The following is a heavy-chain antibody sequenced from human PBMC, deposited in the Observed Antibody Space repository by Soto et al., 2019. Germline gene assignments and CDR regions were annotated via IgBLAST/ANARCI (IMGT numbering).Heavy chain of an antibody. V-gene: IGHV5-10-1*01. CDR1: GYSFTSYW. J-gene: IGHJ6*02. Sequence: PGESLKISCKGSGYSFTSYWINWVRQMPGKGLEWMGRIDPSDSYTSYSPSFQGHVTISADKSISTAYLQWSTLKASDTAMYYCASHTSRRSGYYFYYGMDVWGQGTTVTVSS. CDR2: IDPSDSYT. CDR3: ASHTSRRSGYYFYYGMDV. D-gene: IGHD2-2*01.